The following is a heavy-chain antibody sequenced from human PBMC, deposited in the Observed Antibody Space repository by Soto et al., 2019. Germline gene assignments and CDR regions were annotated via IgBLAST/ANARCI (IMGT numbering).Heavy chain of an antibody. CDR1: GFTFSSYG. J-gene: IGHJ4*02. CDR2: ISYDGSNK. V-gene: IGHV3-30*18. D-gene: IGHD6-6*01. Sequence: GGSLRLSCAASGFTFSSYGMHWVRQAPGKGLEWVAVISYDGSNKYYADSVKGRFTISRDNSKNTLYLQMNSLRAEDTAVYYCAKDVAARPRWYFDYWGQGTLVTVSS. CDR3: AKDVAARPRWYFDY.